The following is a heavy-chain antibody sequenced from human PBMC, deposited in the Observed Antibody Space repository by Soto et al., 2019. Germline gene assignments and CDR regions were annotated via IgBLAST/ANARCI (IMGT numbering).Heavy chain of an antibody. J-gene: IGHJ5*02. CDR1: GFTVSSNY. D-gene: IGHD6-13*01. V-gene: IGHV3-66*01. CDR2: IYSGGST. CDR3: ARDRVIAAVGFDP. Sequence: EVQLVESGGGLVQPGGSLRLSCAASGFTVSSNYMSWVRQAPGKGLEWVSVIYSGGSTYYADSVKGRFTISRDNSKNTLYLQMNSLRAEDTAVYYCARDRVIAAVGFDPWGQGTLVTVSS.